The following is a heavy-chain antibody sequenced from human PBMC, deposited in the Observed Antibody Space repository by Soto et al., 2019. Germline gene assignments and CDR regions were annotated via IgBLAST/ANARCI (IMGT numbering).Heavy chain of an antibody. V-gene: IGHV1-18*01. J-gene: IGHJ4*02. CDR3: ARDLAAAGPFDY. Sequence: QVQLVQSGAEVKKPGASVKVSCKASGYTFTSYGISWVRQAPGQGLEWMGWISAYNGNTNYAQKLQGRVTMTTDTSTNPASMAVRSLRSDDTAVYYCARDLAAAGPFDYWGQGTLVTVSS. CDR2: ISAYNGNT. D-gene: IGHD6-13*01. CDR1: GYTFTSYG.